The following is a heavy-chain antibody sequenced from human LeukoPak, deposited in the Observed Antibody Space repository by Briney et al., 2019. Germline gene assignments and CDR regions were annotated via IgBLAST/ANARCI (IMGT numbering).Heavy chain of an antibody. V-gene: IGHV4-59*01. CDR3: AREGGGYSYGYDY. J-gene: IGHJ4*02. CDR2: IYYSGST. D-gene: IGHD5-18*01. Sequence: SETLSLTCTVPGGSISSYYWSWIRQPPGKGLEWIGYIYYSGSTNYNPSLKSRVTISVDTSKNQFSLKLSSVTAADTAVYYCAREGGGYSYGYDYWGQGTLVTVSS. CDR1: GGSISSYY.